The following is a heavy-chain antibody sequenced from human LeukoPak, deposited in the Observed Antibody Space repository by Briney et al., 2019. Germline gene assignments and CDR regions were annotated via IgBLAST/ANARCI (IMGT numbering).Heavy chain of an antibody. J-gene: IGHJ4*02. V-gene: IGHV3-9*02. CDR3: AKGPHYYGSGSLYNFDC. Sequence: GGSLRLSCAASGFTSDDYAMHWVRQAPGKGLEWVSGISWNSGSIGYADSVKGRFTISRDNAKNSLFLQMNSLRTEDTALYYCAKGPHYYGSGSLYNFDCWGQGTLVTVSS. CDR2: ISWNSGSI. CDR1: GFTSDDYA. D-gene: IGHD3-10*01.